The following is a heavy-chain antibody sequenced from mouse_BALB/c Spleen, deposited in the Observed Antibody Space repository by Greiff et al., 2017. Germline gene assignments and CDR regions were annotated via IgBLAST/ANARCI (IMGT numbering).Heavy chain of an antibody. J-gene: IGHJ4*01. CDR3: AREGGNPNAMDY. V-gene: IGHV5-15*02. CDR2: ISNLAYSI. D-gene: IGHD2-1*01. Sequence: EVKLMESGGGLVQPGGSRKLSCAASGFTFSDYGMAWVRQAPGKGPEWVAFISNLAYSIYYADTVTGRFTISRENAKNTLYLEMSSLRSEDTAMYYCAREGGNPNAMDYWGQGTSVTVSS. CDR1: GFTFSDYG.